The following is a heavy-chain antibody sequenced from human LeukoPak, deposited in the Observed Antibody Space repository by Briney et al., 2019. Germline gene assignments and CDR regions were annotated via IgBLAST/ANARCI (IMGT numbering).Heavy chain of an antibody. CDR1: GGSITNYY. Sequence: SETLSLTCTVSGGSITNYYWYWFRQPPGKELEWIACIYYSGITYYNPSLKSRVTVSLDTSKNHFSLRLSSVTAADTAVYYCAREGIVRTYDQWGQGILVTVSS. V-gene: IGHV4-59*12. D-gene: IGHD2/OR15-2a*01. CDR3: AREGIVRTYDQ. J-gene: IGHJ4*02. CDR2: IYYSGIT.